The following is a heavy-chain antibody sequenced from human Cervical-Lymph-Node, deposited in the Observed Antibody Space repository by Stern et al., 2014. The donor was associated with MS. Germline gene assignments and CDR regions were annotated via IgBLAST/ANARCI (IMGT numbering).Heavy chain of an antibody. CDR3: ARLRWFGELSNWFDP. CDR2: IHSSSDSLI. CDR1: GFSFSDYY. V-gene: IGHV3-11*01. Sequence: QVQLVESGGGLVNPGGSLRLSCAASGFSFSDYYMSWIRQTPGKGLEWLSYIHSSSDSLIHYADSVKGRFTISRDNTKNSLYLQMNSLRAEDTAVYYCARLRWFGELSNWFDPWGQGTLVTVSS. J-gene: IGHJ5*02. D-gene: IGHD3-10*01.